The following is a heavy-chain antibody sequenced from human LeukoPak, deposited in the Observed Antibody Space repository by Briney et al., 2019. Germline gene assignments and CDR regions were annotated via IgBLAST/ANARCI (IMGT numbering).Heavy chain of an antibody. D-gene: IGHD3-9*01. CDR2: IYYSGST. CDR3: ARSYYDILTGSILMDV. CDR1: GASISSGGYY. J-gene: IGHJ6*02. Sequence: SETLSLTCTVSGASISSGGYYWSWIRQPPGKGLEWIGYIYYSGSTNYNPSLKSRVTISVDTSKNQFSLKLSSVTAADTAVYYCARSYYDILTGSILMDVWGQGTTVTVSS. V-gene: IGHV4-61*08.